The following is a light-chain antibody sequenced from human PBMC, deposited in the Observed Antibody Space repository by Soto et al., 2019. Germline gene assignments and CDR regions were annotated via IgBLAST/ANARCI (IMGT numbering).Light chain of an antibody. J-gene: IGKJ1*01. CDR3: QQSYSTPPT. Sequence: DIHMTQSPSSLSASVGDRVTITFRASQTIGSYLNCYQQKPGKAPKLLIYAASSLQSGVPSRFSGSGSRTDFTLTISSLQPEDFATYYCQQSYSTPPTFGQGTKADI. V-gene: IGKV1-39*01. CDR1: QTIGSY. CDR2: AAS.